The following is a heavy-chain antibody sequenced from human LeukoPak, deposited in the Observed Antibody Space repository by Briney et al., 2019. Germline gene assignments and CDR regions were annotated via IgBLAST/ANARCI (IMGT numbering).Heavy chain of an antibody. CDR2: ISYDGSNK. D-gene: IGHD3-10*01. J-gene: IGHJ5*02. CDR1: GFTFSSYG. V-gene: IGHV3-30*18. CDR3: AKGVWFGESTNYNWFDP. Sequence: GGSLRLSCAASGFTFSSYGMHRVRQAPGKGLEWVAVISYDGSNKYYADSVKGRFTISRDNSKNTLYLQMNSLRAEDTAVYYCAKGVWFGESTNYNWFDPWGQGTLVTVSS.